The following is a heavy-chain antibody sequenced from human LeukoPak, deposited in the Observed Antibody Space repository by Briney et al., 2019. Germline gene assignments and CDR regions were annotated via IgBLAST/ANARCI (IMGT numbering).Heavy chain of an antibody. CDR1: GYTFTGYY. D-gene: IGHD6-13*01. CDR2: INPNSGNT. V-gene: IGHV1-8*02. CDR3: ARGRLRYSSSWYVGSGYYYGMDV. Sequence: GASVKVSCKASGYTFTGYYMHWVRQAPGQGLEWMGWINPNSGNTGYAQKFQGRVTMTRNTSISTAYMELSSLRSEDTAVYYCARGRLRYSSSWYVGSGYYYGMDVWGQGTTVTVSS. J-gene: IGHJ6*02.